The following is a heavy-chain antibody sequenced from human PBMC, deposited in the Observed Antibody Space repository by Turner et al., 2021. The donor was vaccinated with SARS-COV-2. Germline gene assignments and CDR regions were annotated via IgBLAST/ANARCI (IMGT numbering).Heavy chain of an antibody. CDR3: ADY. Sequence: EVQLLESGGGLVQPGGSLRLSCAASGFTFSNSDMNWVHQAQGKGLEWVSGVSWNGSRTHYADSVKGRFIISRDNSRNTLYLQTNSLRTRGYTYDAVADYWGQGTLVTVSS. CDR1: GFTFSNSD. CDR2: VSWNGSRT. J-gene: IGHJ4*02. D-gene: IGHD5-18*01. V-gene: IGHV3-35*01.